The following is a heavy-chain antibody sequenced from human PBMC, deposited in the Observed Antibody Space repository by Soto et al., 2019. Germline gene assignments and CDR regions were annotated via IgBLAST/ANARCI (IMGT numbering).Heavy chain of an antibody. Sequence: QHPGKGLEWIGEINHRGSTNYNPSLKSRVTISVDTSKNQFSLKLSSVTAADTAVYYCARRDPIAAAGTSADWGQGTPVTVSS. CDR3: ARRDPIAAAGTSAD. CDR2: INHRGST. D-gene: IGHD6-13*01. V-gene: IGHV4-34*01. J-gene: IGHJ4*02.